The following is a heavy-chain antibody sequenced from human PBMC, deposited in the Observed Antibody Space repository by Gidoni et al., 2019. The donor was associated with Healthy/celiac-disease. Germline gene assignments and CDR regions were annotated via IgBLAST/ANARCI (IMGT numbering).Heavy chain of an antibody. CDR2: IRGSGGSK. V-gene: IGHV3-23*01. CDR3: ANLMTTVTTHDY. CDR1: CFPFSSYA. J-gene: IGHJ4*02. D-gene: IGHD4-17*01. Sequence: EVQLLESGGGLVQPGGSLRLSCAASCFPFSSYAMSWVRQSRGKGLEWVSAIRGSGGSKYYADYVKGRFTIYRDNSKNTLYLQMNSLRAEDTAVYYCANLMTTVTTHDYWGQGTLVTVSS.